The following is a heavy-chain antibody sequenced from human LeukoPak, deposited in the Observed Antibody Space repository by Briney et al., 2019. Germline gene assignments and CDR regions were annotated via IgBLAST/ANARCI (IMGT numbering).Heavy chain of an antibody. Sequence: GGSLRLSCSASGFIFNTFGMNWVRQAPGKGLEWVSSITSTTTYTYYADSVKGRFTISRDNAKNFLYLQMNSLRAEDTAVYYCARTYYDILTGYNPYFDYWGQGILVTVPS. CDR1: GFIFNTFG. V-gene: IGHV3-21*01. CDR3: ARTYYDILTGYNPYFDY. CDR2: ITSTTTYT. D-gene: IGHD3-9*01. J-gene: IGHJ4*02.